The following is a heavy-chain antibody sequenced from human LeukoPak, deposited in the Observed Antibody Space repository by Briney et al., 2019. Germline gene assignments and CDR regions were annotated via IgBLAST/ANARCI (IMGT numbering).Heavy chain of an antibody. D-gene: IGHD2-21*01. V-gene: IGHV3-7*01. CDR2: IKEDGSEK. CDR1: GFTFSSYW. J-gene: IGHJ5*02. Sequence: GGSLRLSCAASGFTFSSYWMSWVRHAPGKGLEWVANIKEDGSEKYYLDAVNGRFTISRDNAKNSLYLQMNSLGAEDMAVYYWARATASNRFDPWGQGTRVTVSS. CDR3: ARATASNRFDP.